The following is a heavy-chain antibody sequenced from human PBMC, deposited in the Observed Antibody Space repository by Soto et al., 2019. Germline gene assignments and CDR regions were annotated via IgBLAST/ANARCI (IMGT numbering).Heavy chain of an antibody. CDR1: GGSISSYY. Sequence: QVQLQESGPGLVKPSETLSLTCTVSGGSISSYYWSWIRQPPGKGLEWIGYIYYSGSTNYNPSLKSRVTISVDTSKNQFSLKLSSVTAADTAVYYCASSSRGTNWNYQRWGAFDIWGQGTMVTVSS. V-gene: IGHV4-59*01. J-gene: IGHJ3*02. CDR2: IYYSGST. CDR3: ASSSRGTNWNYQRWGAFDI. D-gene: IGHD1-7*01.